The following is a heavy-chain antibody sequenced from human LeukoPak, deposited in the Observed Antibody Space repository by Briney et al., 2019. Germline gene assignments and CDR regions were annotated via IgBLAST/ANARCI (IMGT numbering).Heavy chain of an antibody. CDR3: AKSYSSGYHR. V-gene: IGHV3-23*01. J-gene: IGHJ4*02. CDR1: GFTFSSYA. Sequence: GGSLRLSCSASGFTFSSYAMSWVRQAPGKGLEWVSIISGSDGSAYYADSVKGRFTISRDNSKNTLYLQMNSLRAEDTAVYYCAKSYSSGYHRWGQGTLVTVSS. CDR2: ISGSDGSA. D-gene: IGHD3-22*01.